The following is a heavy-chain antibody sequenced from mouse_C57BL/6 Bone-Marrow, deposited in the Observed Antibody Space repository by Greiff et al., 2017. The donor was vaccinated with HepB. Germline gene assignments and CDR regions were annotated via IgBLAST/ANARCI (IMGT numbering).Heavy chain of an antibody. CDR1: GFTFSNYW. J-gene: IGHJ2*01. CDR3: TGDITTVVAEYYFDY. D-gene: IGHD1-1*01. V-gene: IGHV6-3*01. CDR2: IRLKSDNYAT. Sequence: EVKLMESGGGLVQPGGSMKLSCVASGFTFSNYWMNWVRQSPEKGLEWVAQIRLKSDNYATHYAESVKGRFTISRDDSKSSVYLQMNNLRAEDTGIYYCTGDITTVVAEYYFDYWGQGTTLTVSS.